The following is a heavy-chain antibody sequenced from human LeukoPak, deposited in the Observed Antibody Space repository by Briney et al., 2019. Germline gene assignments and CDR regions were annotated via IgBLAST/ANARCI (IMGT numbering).Heavy chain of an antibody. CDR1: GFTFSSYG. CDR3: AKIPYGDYSYYYGMDV. J-gene: IGHJ6*02. Sequence: PGGSLRLSCAASGFTFSSYGMHWVRQAPGKGLEWVAAISYDGSNKYYADSVKGRFTISRDNSKNTLYLQMNSLRAEDTAVYYCAKIPYGDYSYYYGMDVWGQGTTVTVSS. CDR2: ISYDGSNK. V-gene: IGHV3-30*18. D-gene: IGHD4-17*01.